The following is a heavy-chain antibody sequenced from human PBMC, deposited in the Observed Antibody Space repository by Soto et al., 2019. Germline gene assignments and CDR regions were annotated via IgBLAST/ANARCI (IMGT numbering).Heavy chain of an antibody. CDR3: ARAARPRYYYYGMDV. CDR1: GGSISSYY. CDR2: IYYSGST. J-gene: IGHJ6*02. D-gene: IGHD6-6*01. Sequence: SETLSLTCTVPGGSISSYYWSWIRQPPGKGLEWIGYIYYSGSTNYNPSLKSRVTISVDTSKNQFSLKLSSVTAADTAVYYCARAARPRYYYYGMDVWGQGTTVTV. V-gene: IGHV4-59*01.